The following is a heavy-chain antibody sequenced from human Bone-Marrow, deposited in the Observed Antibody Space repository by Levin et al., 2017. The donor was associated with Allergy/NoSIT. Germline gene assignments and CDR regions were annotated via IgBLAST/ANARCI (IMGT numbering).Heavy chain of an antibody. CDR2: ISAYNGNT. J-gene: IGHJ6*02. Sequence: AASVKVSCKASGYTFTSYGISWVRQAPGQGLEWMGWISAYNGNTNYAQKLQGRVTMTTDTSTSTAYMELRSLRSDDTAVYYCARGEEGAAYYYYGMDVWGQGTTVTVSS. V-gene: IGHV1-18*01. D-gene: IGHD1-26*01. CDR3: ARGEEGAAYYYYGMDV. CDR1: GYTFTSYG.